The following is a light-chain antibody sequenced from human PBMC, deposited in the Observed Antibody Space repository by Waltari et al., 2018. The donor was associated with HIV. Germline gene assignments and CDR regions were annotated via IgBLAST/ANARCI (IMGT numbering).Light chain of an antibody. CDR3: QSYDTSLSASV. Sequence: QSVLTPPPSVSGAPGQRVTISCTGCSSNLGAGYHVHCYQQLPGRAPKRLTYDNTNRPSGVPARFSGSKSGTSAALAITGLQAVDETDYYCQSYDTSLSASVFGTGTKVTVL. CDR2: DNT. CDR1: SSNLGAGYH. J-gene: IGLJ1*01. V-gene: IGLV1-40*01.